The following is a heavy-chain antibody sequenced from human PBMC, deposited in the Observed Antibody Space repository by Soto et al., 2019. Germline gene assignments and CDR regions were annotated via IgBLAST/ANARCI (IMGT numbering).Heavy chain of an antibody. CDR2: ISRDGGTK. J-gene: IGHJ4*02. V-gene: IGHV3-30*03. CDR3: TGEVASGY. Sequence: QVQLVESGGGVVQPGRSLRLSCAASGFTVSSYGMHWVRQAPGKGLEWVAVISRDGGTKYYADPGKGRFTISRDNSRNTLFLEMNSLRGDDMAVYYCTGEVASGYWGQGTLVTVSS. D-gene: IGHD2-8*02. CDR1: GFTVSSYG.